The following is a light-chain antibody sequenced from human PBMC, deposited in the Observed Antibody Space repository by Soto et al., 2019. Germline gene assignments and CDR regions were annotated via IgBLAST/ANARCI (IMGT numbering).Light chain of an antibody. CDR2: DAS. CDR3: QQRSNWPLT. V-gene: IGKV3-11*01. J-gene: IGKJ4*01. CDR1: QSVSSSH. Sequence: SVLTQSPRTLYLSPGERATLSCRASQSVSSSHLAWYQHKPGQAPRLLIYDASNRATGIPARFSGSGSGTDFTLTISSLEPEDFAVYYCQQRSNWPLTFGGGTKVDIK.